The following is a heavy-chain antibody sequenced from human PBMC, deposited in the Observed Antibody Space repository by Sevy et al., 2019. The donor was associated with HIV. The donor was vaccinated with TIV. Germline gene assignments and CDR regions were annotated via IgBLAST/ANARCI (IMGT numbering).Heavy chain of an antibody. J-gene: IGHJ4*02. CDR2: IYWDDDK. D-gene: IGHD3-9*01. V-gene: IGHV2-5*02. CDR3: AHSMVHYDILTGYSLFDY. CDR1: GFSLSTSGVG. Sequence: SGPTLVKPTQTLTLTCTFSGFSLSTSGVGVGWIRQPPGKALEWLALIYWDDDKRYSPSLKGRLTITKDTSKNQVVLTMTNMDPVDTATYYCAHSMVHYDILTGYSLFDYWGQGTLVTVSS.